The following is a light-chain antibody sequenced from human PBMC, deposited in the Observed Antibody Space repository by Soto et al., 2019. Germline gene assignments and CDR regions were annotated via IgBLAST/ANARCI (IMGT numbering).Light chain of an antibody. CDR1: HDIARW. V-gene: IGKV1-12*01. CDR3: QQGKGFPLT. CDR2: AAS. Sequence: DIQMTQSPSSVSAFVGDRVAITCRASHDIARWLAWYQQQPGKAPRLLIYAASSLQSGVPTRFSGSGSGTDFTLTITNLQPEDSAVYYCQQGKGFPLTFGGGTKVEIK. J-gene: IGKJ4*01.